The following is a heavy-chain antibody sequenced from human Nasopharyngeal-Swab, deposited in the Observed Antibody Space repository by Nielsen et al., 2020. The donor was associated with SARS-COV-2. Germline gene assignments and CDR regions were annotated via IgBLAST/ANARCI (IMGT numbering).Heavy chain of an antibody. CDR2: INPCGGRA. D-gene: IGHD2-15*01. CDR3: ARGGDPREVVAATDCFDP. J-gene: IGHJ5*02. V-gene: IGHV1-46*01. CDR1: GYTFTRYY. Sequence: ASVKVSCKASGYTFTRYYIHWVRQAPGQGLEWMGLINPCGGRARYSQNFQGRVTMTRDTSTSTVYMELSSLRSEDTAVYYCARGGDPREVVAATDCFDPWGQGTLVTVSS.